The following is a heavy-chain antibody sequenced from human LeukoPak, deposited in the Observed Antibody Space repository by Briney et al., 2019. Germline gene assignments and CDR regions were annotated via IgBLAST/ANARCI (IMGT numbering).Heavy chain of an antibody. D-gene: IGHD6-13*01. CDR1: GFTFSDYY. V-gene: IGHV3-11*04. CDR2: ISSSGSTI. CDR3: ARDSRITISEAGTAYCYYYIHV. J-gene: IGHJ6*03. Sequence: GGSLRLSCAASGFTFSDYYMSWIRQAPGKGLEWVSYISSSGSTIYYADSVKGRFTISRDNAKNSLYLQMNSLRAEDTAMYECARDSRITISEAGTAYCYYYIHVWGKGNAVTVSS.